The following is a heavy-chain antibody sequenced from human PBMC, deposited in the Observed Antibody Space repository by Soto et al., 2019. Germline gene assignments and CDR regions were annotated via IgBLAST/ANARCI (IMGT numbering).Heavy chain of an antibody. J-gene: IGHJ4*02. Sequence: SETLSLTCTVSGGSISSYYWSWIRQPPGKGLEWIGYIYYSGSTNYNPSLKSRVTISVDTSKNQFSLKLSSVTAADTAVYYCARSHNSGYDLGLDYWGQGTLVTVSS. D-gene: IGHD5-12*01. CDR2: IYYSGST. V-gene: IGHV4-59*01. CDR3: ARSHNSGYDLGLDY. CDR1: GGSISSYY.